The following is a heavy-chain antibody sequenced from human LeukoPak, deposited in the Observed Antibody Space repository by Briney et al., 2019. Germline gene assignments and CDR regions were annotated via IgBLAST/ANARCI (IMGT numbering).Heavy chain of an antibody. CDR1: GGSISPYF. J-gene: IGHJ5*02. V-gene: IGHV4-59*01. Sequence: PSETLSLTCTVSGGSISPYFWSWIRQPPGKGLEWIGYISYSGSTNYNPSLKSRVTISVDTSKNQFSLQLSSETAADTAVYYCARDDYRGVTNFDPWGQGTLVTVSS. CDR3: ARDDYRGVTNFDP. CDR2: ISYSGST. D-gene: IGHD3-10*01.